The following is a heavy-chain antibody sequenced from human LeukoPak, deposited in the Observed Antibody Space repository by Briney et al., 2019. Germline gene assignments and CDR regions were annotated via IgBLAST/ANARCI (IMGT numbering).Heavy chain of an antibody. Sequence: SETLSLTCTVSSLSISTINYDWGWVRQPPGKAREWIGNIVYTQSTYYSPSLKRRATISLDTSRNQFSLKVNALTAADTAVYYCAKSNGYGFIDIWGQGTMVTVSS. CDR1: SLSISTINYD. CDR2: IVYTQST. CDR3: AKSNGYGFIDI. D-gene: IGHD3-22*01. J-gene: IGHJ3*02. V-gene: IGHV4-39*07.